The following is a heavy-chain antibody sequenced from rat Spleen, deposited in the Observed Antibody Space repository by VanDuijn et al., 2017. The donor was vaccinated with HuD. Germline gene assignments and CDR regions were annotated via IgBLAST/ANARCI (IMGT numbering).Heavy chain of an antibody. Sequence: EVQLVESGGGLVQPGRSLKLSCAASGFTFSDYNMAWVRQAPKKGLEWVATISYDGSSTYYRDSVKGRFTISRDNAKSTLYLQMDSLRSEDTATYYCARHYYGGFHYFDYWGQGVMVTVSS. J-gene: IGHJ2*01. CDR3: ARHYYGGFHYFDY. V-gene: IGHV5-7*01. CDR2: ISYDGSST. D-gene: IGHD1-11*01. CDR1: GFTFSDYN.